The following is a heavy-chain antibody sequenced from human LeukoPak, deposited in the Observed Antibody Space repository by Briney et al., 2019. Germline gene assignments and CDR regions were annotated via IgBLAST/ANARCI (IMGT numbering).Heavy chain of an antibody. CDR3: ARWGGGSYYDFDY. Sequence: PSETLSLTCAVYGGSFSGYYWSWIRQPPGKGLEWIGEINHSGSTNYNPSLKSRVTISVDTSKNQFSLKLSSVTAADTAVYYCARWGGGSYYDFDYWGQGTLVTVFS. CDR2: INHSGST. J-gene: IGHJ4*01. CDR1: GGSFSGYY. V-gene: IGHV4-34*01. D-gene: IGHD1-26*01.